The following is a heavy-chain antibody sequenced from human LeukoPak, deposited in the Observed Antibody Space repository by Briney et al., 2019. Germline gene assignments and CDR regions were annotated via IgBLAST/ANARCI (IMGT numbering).Heavy chain of an antibody. V-gene: IGHV1-8*03. CDR3: ARGLVVPAARAMDV. CDR2: MNPNSGNT. D-gene: IGHD2-2*01. CDR1: GYTFTSYD. Sequence: ASVKVSCKASGYTFTSYDIIWVRQATGQGLEWMGWMNPNSGNTGYAQKFQGRVTITRNTSISTAYMELSSLRSEDTAVYYCARGLVVPAARAMDVWGKGTTVTVSS. J-gene: IGHJ6*04.